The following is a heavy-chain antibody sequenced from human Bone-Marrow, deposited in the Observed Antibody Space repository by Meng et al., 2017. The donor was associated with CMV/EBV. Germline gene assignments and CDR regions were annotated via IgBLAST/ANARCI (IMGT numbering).Heavy chain of an antibody. J-gene: IGHJ4*02. CDR1: GGSISSGDYY. D-gene: IGHD3-16*02. V-gene: IGHV4-30-4*08. CDR3: ARESGRSYRFFDY. CDR2: IYYSGST. Sequence: SETLSFTCTVSGGSISSGDYYWSWIRQPPGKGLEWIGYIYYSGSTYYNPSLKSRVTISVDTSKSQFSLKLSSVTAADTAVYYCARESGRSYRFFDYWGQGTLVTSPQ.